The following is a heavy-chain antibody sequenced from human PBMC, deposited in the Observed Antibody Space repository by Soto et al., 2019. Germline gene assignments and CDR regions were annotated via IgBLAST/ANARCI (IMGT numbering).Heavy chain of an antibody. V-gene: IGHV1-18*01. J-gene: IGHJ4*02. CDR1: GYTFTSYG. CDR2: ISAYNGNT. CDR3: AGDNGYESDY. Sequence: QVQLVQSGAEVKKPGASVKVSCKASGYTFTSYGISWVRQAPGQGLEWMGWISAYNGNTNYAQKPQGRVTQTPDTSKRTAHMELRSLESDGTAVYYCAGDNGYESDYWGQGTLVTVSS. D-gene: IGHD5-12*01.